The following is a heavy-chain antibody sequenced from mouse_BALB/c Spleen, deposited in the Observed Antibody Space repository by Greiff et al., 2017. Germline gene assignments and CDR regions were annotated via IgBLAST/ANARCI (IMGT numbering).Heavy chain of an antibody. J-gene: IGHJ4*01. D-gene: IGHD5-5*01. V-gene: IGHV14-3*02. CDR2: IDPANGNT. CDR3: ASYPYYAMDY. CDR1: GFNIKDTY. Sequence: VQLQQSGAELVKPGASVKLSCTASGFNIKDTYMHWVKQRPEQGLEWIGRIDPANGNTKYDPKFQGKATITADTSSNTAYLQLSSLTSEDTAVYYCASYPYYAMDYWGQGTSVTVSS.